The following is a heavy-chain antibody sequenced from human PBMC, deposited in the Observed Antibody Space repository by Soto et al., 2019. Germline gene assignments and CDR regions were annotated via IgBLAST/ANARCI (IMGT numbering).Heavy chain of an antibody. CDR3: TTDHEVAAPWDYYYGMDV. D-gene: IGHD6-19*01. Sequence: PGGSLRLSWAASGFTSSKAWMSWVRQAPGRGREWVGRIKSKTDGGTTDYAAPVKGRFTISRDDSKNTLYLQMNSLKTEDTAVYYCTTDHEVAAPWDYYYGMDVWGQGTTVTVS. CDR2: IKSKTDGGTT. V-gene: IGHV3-15*01. CDR1: GFTSSKAW. J-gene: IGHJ6*02.